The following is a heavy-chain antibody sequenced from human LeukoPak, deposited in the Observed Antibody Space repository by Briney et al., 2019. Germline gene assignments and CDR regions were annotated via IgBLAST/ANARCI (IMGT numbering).Heavy chain of an antibody. CDR3: ARVHGSGLSLDY. Sequence: GGSLRLSCAASGFTVSSYWMHWVRQAAGKGLVCVSRINRDGGTTMYADSVKGRFPISRDNAKTTLYLQMNSLRVEDTAVYYCARVHGSGLSLDYWGQGTLVTVSS. CDR2: INRDGGTT. V-gene: IGHV3-74*03. D-gene: IGHD6-19*01. J-gene: IGHJ4*02. CDR1: GFTVSSYW.